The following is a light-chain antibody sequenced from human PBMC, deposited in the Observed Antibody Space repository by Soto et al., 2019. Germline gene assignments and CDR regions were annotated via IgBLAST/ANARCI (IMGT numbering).Light chain of an antibody. CDR2: SDT. CDR1: SSNIGSNT. V-gene: IGLV1-44*01. Sequence: QSVLTQPPSASGTPGQRVTISCSGSSSNIGSNTVNWYQQLPGTAPKLLIYSDTQRPSGVPDRFSGSKSGTSASLAISGLQSEDEADYYCAAWDDSLNALYVFGTGTKVTVL. J-gene: IGLJ1*01. CDR3: AAWDDSLNALYV.